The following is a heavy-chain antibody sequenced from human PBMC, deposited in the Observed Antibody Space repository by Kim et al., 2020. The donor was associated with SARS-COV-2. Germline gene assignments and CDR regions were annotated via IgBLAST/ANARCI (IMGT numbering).Heavy chain of an antibody. CDR2: INAGNGNT. CDR3: ARVGVLWFGELLWLGY. CDR1: GYTFTSYA. D-gene: IGHD3-10*01. V-gene: IGHV1-3*01. Sequence: ASVKVSCKASGYTFTSYAMHWVRQAPGQRLEWMGWINAGNGNTKYSQKFQGRVSITRGTSASTAYMELSSLRSEDTAVYYCARVGVLWFGELLWLGYWGQGTLVTVSS. J-gene: IGHJ4*02.